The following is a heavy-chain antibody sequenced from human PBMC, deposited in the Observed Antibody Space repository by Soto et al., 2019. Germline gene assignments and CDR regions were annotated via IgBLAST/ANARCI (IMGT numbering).Heavy chain of an antibody. CDR3: ARDPSPYTSGWYGIDF. V-gene: IGHV3-30*04. CDR2: ISYDGTNK. CDR1: GFMFSAYA. D-gene: IGHD6-19*01. J-gene: IGHJ4*01. Sequence: GGSLRLSCAASGFMFSAYAMLWVRQAPGKGLEWVAAISYDGTNKYYADSIKGRFTISRDNSANTLFLQVNSLRREDTAMYYCARDPSPYTSGWYGIDFWGHGTMVTVYS.